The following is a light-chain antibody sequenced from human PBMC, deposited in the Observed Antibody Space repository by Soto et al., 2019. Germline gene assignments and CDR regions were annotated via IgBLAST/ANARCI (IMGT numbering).Light chain of an antibody. CDR1: QSVDSTY. J-gene: IGKJ2*01. Sequence: EIVFTQSPDTLSLSPGETATLSCRATQSVDSTYVAWYQQKPGQAPRLLISTTSRRATGIPDRFSGSGSGTDFTLTISRLEPEDFSVYYCQQYVSSPPMYTFGQGTKLEVK. V-gene: IGKV3-20*01. CDR3: QQYVSSPPMYT. CDR2: TTS.